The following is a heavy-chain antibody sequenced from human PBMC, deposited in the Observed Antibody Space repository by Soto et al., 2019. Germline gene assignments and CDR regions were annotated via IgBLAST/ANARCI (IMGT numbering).Heavy chain of an antibody. Sequence: SETLSLTCTISGGSITNYYWSWIRQPPGKGLEWIGYIHYNGNINYNPALKSRVNISPDMSNKRFSLHLSSVTAADTAVYYCAGVSQYSFGPWGQGTLVTVSS. D-gene: IGHD2-15*01. CDR1: GGSITNYY. J-gene: IGHJ5*02. CDR3: AGVSQYSFGP. V-gene: IGHV4-59*01. CDR2: IHYNGNI.